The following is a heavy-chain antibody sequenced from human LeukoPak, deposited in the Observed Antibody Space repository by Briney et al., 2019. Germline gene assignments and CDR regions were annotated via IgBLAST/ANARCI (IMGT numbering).Heavy chain of an antibody. CDR1: GGSISSGGYS. CDR2: VHSSGST. J-gene: IGHJ4*02. CDR3: ARGAYGRDSLGMFDY. Sequence: PSETLSLTCAVSGGSISSGGYSWSWIRQPAGKGLEWIGRVHSSGSTSYNPSLKSRVTMSIDTSKNQFSLKLTSVTAADTAVYYCARGAYGRDSLGMFDYWGQGTLVTVSS. D-gene: IGHD4-23*01. V-gene: IGHV4-61*02.